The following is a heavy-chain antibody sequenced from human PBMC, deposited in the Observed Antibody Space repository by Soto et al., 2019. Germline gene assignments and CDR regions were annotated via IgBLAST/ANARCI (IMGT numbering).Heavy chain of an antibody. Sequence: EVQLVESGGGLVKPGGSLRLSCAASGFTISGAWMNWVRQAPGKGLEWVGRIKTKTQGATTDYAAPVKGRFTISRDDSENTLSRHMNSLKIEDTAVYYCTTGSVEGYWGQGTLVTVSS. CDR3: TTGSVEGY. V-gene: IGHV3-15*07. D-gene: IGHD1-26*01. CDR2: IKTKTQGATT. J-gene: IGHJ4*02. CDR1: GFTISGAW.